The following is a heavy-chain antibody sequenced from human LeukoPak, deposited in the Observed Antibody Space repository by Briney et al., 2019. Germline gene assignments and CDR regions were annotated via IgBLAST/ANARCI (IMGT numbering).Heavy chain of an antibody. Sequence: SETLSLTCTVSGGSISSNSYYWGWIRQSPGKGLEWIANIYYSGSTYYNPSLKSRVTISVDTSKNQFSLKLSSVTAADTAVYYCARGVVAAKSRYLDYWGQGTLVTVSS. V-gene: IGHV4-39*07. CDR1: GGSISSNSYY. D-gene: IGHD2-15*01. J-gene: IGHJ4*02. CDR2: IYYSGST. CDR3: ARGVVAAKSRYLDY.